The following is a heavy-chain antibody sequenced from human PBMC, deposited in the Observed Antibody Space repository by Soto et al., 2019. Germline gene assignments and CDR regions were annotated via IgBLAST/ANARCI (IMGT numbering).Heavy chain of an antibody. CDR3: ARLLVVLVIDSDGMDV. J-gene: IGHJ6*02. D-gene: IGHD2-8*02. CDR1: GGSISSSSYY. CDR2: IYYSGST. Sequence: SETLSLTCTVSGGSISSSSYYWGWIRQPPGKGLEWIGSIYYSGSTYYNPSLKSRVTISVDTSKNQFSLKLSSVTAADTAVYYCARLLVVLVIDSDGMDVWGQGTTVTVSS. V-gene: IGHV4-39*01.